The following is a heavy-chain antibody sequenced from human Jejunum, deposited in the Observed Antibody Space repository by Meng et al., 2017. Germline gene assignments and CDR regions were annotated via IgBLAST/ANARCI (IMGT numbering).Heavy chain of an antibody. D-gene: IGHD2-15*01. V-gene: IGHV4-4*02. CDR2: IYHSGDT. CDR3: ARDWGCRDGYCFSGLLEF. J-gene: IGHJ4*02. CDR1: GDSISSNNW. Sequence: QVQLQESGPGLVRPSGTLTLTCSVSGDSISSNNWWTWVRQPPGRGLEWIGEIYHSGDTNYNPSLTSPVTISVDKSKNQFTLRLNSVTAADTAIYYCARDWGCRDGYCFSGLLEFWGQGILVTVSS.